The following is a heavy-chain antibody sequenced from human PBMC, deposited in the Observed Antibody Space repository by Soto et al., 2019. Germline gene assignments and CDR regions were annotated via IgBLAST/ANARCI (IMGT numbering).Heavy chain of an antibody. CDR2: VYSSGTT. Sequence: SETLALTCSVSGGSINSYWWSWIRQPAGKGLEWIGRVYSSGTTDYNPSLNSRATMSVETSKNQFSLKLSSVTAADTAVYYCARDIGSFAYGEGYWGQGIQVT. D-gene: IGHD3-10*01. J-gene: IGHJ4*02. CDR3: ARDIGSFAYGEGY. V-gene: IGHV4-4*07. CDR1: GGSINSYW.